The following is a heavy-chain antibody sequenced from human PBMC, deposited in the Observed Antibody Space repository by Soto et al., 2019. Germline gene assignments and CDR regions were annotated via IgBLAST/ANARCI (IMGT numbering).Heavy chain of an antibody. CDR3: AKEGVGPTVGTSHGIGDF. CDR1: GFTFSGFG. CDR2: ISYDENSK. J-gene: IGHJ4*02. D-gene: IGHD4-17*01. Sequence: QVHLVESGGGVVQPGRSLRLSCAASGFTFSGFGMHWVRQAPGKGLEWVAVISYDENSKYYAESVTGRFTISRDNSKNTLYLETNSLRAEDTALYYCAKEGVGPTVGTSHGIGDFWGQGTLVTVSS. V-gene: IGHV3-30*18.